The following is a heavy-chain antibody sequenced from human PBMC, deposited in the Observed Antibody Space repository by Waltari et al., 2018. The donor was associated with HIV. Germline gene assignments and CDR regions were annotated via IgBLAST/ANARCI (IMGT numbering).Heavy chain of an antibody. CDR2: MSGSGDNR. CDR3: TKDPVTAVGNINWFDP. V-gene: IGHV3-23*01. Sequence: EVQLLESGGGLVQPGGSLRLSCRASGFSFSIYAMNWVRQAPGKGLEWGSGMSGSGDNRYYADSVKGRFTISRDNSKNNVFLQMKSLRPEDTAFYYCTKDPVTAVGNINWFDPWGQGTLVTVSS. D-gene: IGHD6-13*01. CDR1: GFSFSIYA. J-gene: IGHJ5*02.